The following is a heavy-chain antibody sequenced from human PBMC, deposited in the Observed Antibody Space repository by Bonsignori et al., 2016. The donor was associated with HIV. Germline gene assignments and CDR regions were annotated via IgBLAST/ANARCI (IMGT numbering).Heavy chain of an antibody. Sequence: GGSLRLSCATSGFIFDDYIMHWVRQAPGKGLEWVSLISWDGGYTNYADSVKGRFTISRDNSINSLYLQMNSLRPEDNALYYCASQLGYCSSNGCYSFDYWGQGTLVTVSS. J-gene: IGHJ4*02. CDR1: GFIFDDYI. V-gene: IGHV3-43*01. D-gene: IGHD2-2*01. CDR3: ASQLGYCSSNGCYSFDY. CDR2: ISWDGGYT.